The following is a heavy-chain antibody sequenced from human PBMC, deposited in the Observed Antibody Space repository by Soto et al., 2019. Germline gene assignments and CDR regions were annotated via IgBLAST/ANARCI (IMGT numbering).Heavy chain of an antibody. CDR2: TSGSGGST. CDR3: AKDIEGIGSFYYYGSEPIDI. Sequence: GGSLRLSCAASGFTFSSYAMSWVRQAPGKGLEWVSATSGSGGSTYYADSVKGRFTISRDNSKSTLYLQMNSLRAEDTAVYYCAKDIEGIGSFYYYGSEPIDIWGQGTMVTVSS. V-gene: IGHV3-23*01. CDR1: GFTFSSYA. J-gene: IGHJ3*02. D-gene: IGHD3-10*01.